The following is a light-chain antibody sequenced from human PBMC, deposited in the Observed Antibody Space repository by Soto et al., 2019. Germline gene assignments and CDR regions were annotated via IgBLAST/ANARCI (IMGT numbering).Light chain of an antibody. CDR3: MQSLQTPFT. J-gene: IGKJ3*01. CDR1: QSLLHSNGYNY. V-gene: IGKV2-28*01. CDR2: LNS. Sequence: VMTQSPLSLSVTPGEPASISCRSSQSLLHSNGYNYLDWYLQKPGQSPQLLIYLNSNRASGVPGRFSVSGSGTDFTLEISTVEADDVGVYYCMQSLQTPFTFGPGTKVDIK.